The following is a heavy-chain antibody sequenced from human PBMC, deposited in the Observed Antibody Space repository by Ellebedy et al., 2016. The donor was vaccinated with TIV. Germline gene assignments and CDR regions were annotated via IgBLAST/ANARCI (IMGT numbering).Heavy chain of an antibody. D-gene: IGHD2/OR15-2a*01. J-gene: IGHJ4*02. Sequence: GESLKISXEASGFTFSSSWMHWVRQAPGKGLVWVSEINGGGSTTTYADSVKGRFTISRDNAKNTLYLQMNSLRAEDTAIYYCARDSGPISNIFDSWGRGTLVTVSS. V-gene: IGHV3-74*01. CDR3: ARDSGPISNIFDS. CDR2: INGGGSTT. CDR1: GFTFSSSW.